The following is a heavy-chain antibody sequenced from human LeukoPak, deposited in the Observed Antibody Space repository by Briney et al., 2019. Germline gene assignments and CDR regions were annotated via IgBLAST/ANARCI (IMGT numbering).Heavy chain of an antibody. CDR2: IYYSGST. CDR1: GGSISGSSYY. D-gene: IGHD4-17*01. J-gene: IGHJ4*02. CDR3: ARLLNDYGDLYFDY. V-gene: IGHV4-39*01. Sequence: SETLSLTCTVSGGSISGSSYYWGWIRQPPGKGLEWIGSIYYSGSTYYNPSLKSRVTISVDTSKNQFSLKLSSVTAADTAVYYCARLLNDYGDLYFDYWGQGTLVTVSS.